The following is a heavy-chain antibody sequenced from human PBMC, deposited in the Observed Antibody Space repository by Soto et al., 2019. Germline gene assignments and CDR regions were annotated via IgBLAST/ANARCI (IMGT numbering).Heavy chain of an antibody. CDR1: GFTFSSYA. Sequence: ESGGGVVQLGRALRLSCAASGFTFSSYAMHGVGQAPGKGLEWVAVISYDGSNKYYADSVKGRFTISRDNAKNTLYLQMNRLRAEDTAVYYCTRGGDIVLMVYAMAPSKHGMDVWGQGTTVTVSS. V-gene: IGHV3-30-3*01. J-gene: IGHJ6*02. D-gene: IGHD2-8*01. CDR3: TRGGDIVLMVYAMAPSKHGMDV. CDR2: ISYDGSNK.